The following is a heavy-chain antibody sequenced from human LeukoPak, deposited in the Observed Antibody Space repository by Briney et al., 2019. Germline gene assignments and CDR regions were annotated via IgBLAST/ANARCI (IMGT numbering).Heavy chain of an antibody. CDR2: ISSSDSTI. Sequence: QPGGSLRLSCAASGFTFSTYEMNWVRRAPGKGLEWVSYISSSDSTIYYADSVKGRFTISRDNAKNSLYLQMNSLKAEDTAVYYCARGIVGDLDYWGQGTLVTVSS. CDR3: ARGIVGDLDY. CDR1: GFTFSTYE. D-gene: IGHD1-26*01. J-gene: IGHJ4*02. V-gene: IGHV3-48*03.